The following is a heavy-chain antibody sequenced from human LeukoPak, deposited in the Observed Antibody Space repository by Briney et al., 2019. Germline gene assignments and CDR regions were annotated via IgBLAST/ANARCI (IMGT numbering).Heavy chain of an antibody. J-gene: IGHJ4*02. CDR2: INPHTGAA. CDR1: GYTFIENY. Sequence: ASVKVSCKVSGYTFIENYIHWVRQAPGQGLEWMGLINPHTGAANYSQKFQGRVTMTRDTSISTAYMHLTRLKFDDTAVYYCARGKSGYFPWRQGTPVTVSS. V-gene: IGHV1-2*02. CDR3: ARGKSGYFP. D-gene: IGHD3-3*01.